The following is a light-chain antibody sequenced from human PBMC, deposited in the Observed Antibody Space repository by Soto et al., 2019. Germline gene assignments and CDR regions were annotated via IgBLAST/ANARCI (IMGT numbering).Light chain of an antibody. Sequence: EMVVTQCPATLSVSPGERVTLSCRASQSVSSSLAWYQQRPGQAPRLLIYDTSTRAPGIAARFSGSGSGTEFTLTISSLQSEDVAVYYCQQYVHWPPGTFGQGTKLDIK. CDR2: DTS. CDR1: QSVSSS. CDR3: QQYVHWPPGT. J-gene: IGKJ1*01. V-gene: IGKV3-15*01.